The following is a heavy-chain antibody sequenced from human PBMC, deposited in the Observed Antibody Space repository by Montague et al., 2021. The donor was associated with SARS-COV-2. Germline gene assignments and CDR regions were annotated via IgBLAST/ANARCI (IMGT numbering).Heavy chain of an antibody. CDR1: GDSISRYY. Sequence: SETLSLTCTVPGDSISRYYWGWIRQPPGKGLEWLGYHYNSGSTNXXPTLKSRIAMSVDTSENQFSLKLFSVTAADTAVYYCARVVVDASGWYHFDYWGQGALVTVSS. J-gene: IGHJ4*02. V-gene: IGHV4-59*12. CDR3: ARVVVDASGWYHFDY. D-gene: IGHD6-19*01. CDR2: HYNSGST.